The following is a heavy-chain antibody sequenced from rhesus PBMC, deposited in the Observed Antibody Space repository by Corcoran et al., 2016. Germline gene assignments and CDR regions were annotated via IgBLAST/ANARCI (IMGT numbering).Heavy chain of an antibody. Sequence: GSTFSNYGFNWDSQVPGKGLQWVSAIEAEGNTTLYTDSLKGRFSISRENAKNTLFIQMDNLRAEDTAVYYCAIGASGAGDYWGPGVLVTVSS. J-gene: IGHJ4*01. CDR2: IEAEGNTT. V-gene: IGHV3-22*01. CDR3: AIGASGAGDY. D-gene: IGHD6-31*01. CDR1: GSTFSNYG.